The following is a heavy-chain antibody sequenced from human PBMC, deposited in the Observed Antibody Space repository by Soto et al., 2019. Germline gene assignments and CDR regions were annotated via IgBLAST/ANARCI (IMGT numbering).Heavy chain of an antibody. D-gene: IGHD6-6*01. CDR3: AREQRKYNSSADFFDY. V-gene: IGHV4-31*03. CDR1: GASISSGGSY. Sequence: SETLSLTCTVSGASISSGGSYWSWIRHLPWKGLEWIGYVYSTGSAEHNPSLKSRVTMSVDASQNQFSLRLTSVTAADAAVYYCAREQRKYNSSADFFDYWGRGTLVTVSS. J-gene: IGHJ4*02. CDR2: VYSTGSA.